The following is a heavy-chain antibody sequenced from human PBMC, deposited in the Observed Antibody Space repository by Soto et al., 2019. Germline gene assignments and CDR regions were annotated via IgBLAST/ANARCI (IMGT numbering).Heavy chain of an antibody. CDR3: AKARFDSRGTFFRVGFYDI. J-gene: IGHJ4*02. V-gene: IGHV3-23*01. CDR2: ISGSGDTA. D-gene: IGHD3-22*01. CDR1: GFPFSAYV. Sequence: EVQLLESGGDLVQPGGSLRLSCAASGFPFSAYVMTWVRRAPGRGLEWISAISGSGDTAYYAESVKGRFTISRDNSRYTLDLTMNNLTADVTAVYSCAKARFDSRGTFFRVGFYDIWGRVTLVTVST.